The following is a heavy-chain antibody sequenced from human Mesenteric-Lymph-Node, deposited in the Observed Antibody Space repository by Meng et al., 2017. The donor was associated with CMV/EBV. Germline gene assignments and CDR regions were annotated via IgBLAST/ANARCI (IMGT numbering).Heavy chain of an antibody. D-gene: IGHD4-17*01. CDR3: AHKTMTTSFVY. V-gene: IGHV2-5*02. J-gene: IGHJ4*02. CDR2: IYWDDDK. Sequence: CTFSGFSLSTSGVGVGWLRQPPGKALEWLAVIYWDDDKRYSPSLESRLTITKDTSTNQVVLTMTNMDPVDTATYYCAHKTMTTSFVYWGQGTLVTVSS. CDR1: GFSLSTSGVG.